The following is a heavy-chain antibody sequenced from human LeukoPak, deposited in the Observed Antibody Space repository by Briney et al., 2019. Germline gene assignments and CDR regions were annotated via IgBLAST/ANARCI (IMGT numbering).Heavy chain of an antibody. CDR2: ISSSSSYI. V-gene: IGHV3-21*01. D-gene: IGHD5-12*01. CDR3: AGHSGYDPDY. CDR1: GFTFSSYS. J-gene: IGHJ4*02. Sequence: GGSLRLSCAASGFTFSSYSMNWVRQAPGKGLEWVSSISSSSSYIYYADSVKGRFTISRDNAKNSLYLQMNGLRAEDTAVYYCAGHSGYDPDYWGQGTLVTVSS.